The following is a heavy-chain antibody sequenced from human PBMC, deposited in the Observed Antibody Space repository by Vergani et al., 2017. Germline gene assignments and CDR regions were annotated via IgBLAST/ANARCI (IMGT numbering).Heavy chain of an antibody. J-gene: IGHJ3*02. V-gene: IGHV3-21*01. CDR1: GFTVSSNY. Sequence: EVQLVESGGGLVQPGGSLRLSCAASGFTVSSNYMSWVRQAPGKGLEWVSSISSSSSYIYYADSVKGRFTISRDNAKNSLYLQMNSLRAEDTAVYYCATDYGGVDAFDIWGQGTMVTVSS. D-gene: IGHD4-23*01. CDR2: ISSSSSYI. CDR3: ATDYGGVDAFDI.